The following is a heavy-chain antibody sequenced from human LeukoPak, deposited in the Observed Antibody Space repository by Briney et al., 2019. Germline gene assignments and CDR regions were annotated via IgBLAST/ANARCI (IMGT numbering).Heavy chain of an antibody. Sequence: ASVKVSCKASGYTFTSYGISWVRQAPGQGLEWMGWISAYNGNTNYAQKLQGRVTMTTDTSTSTAYMELRSLRSDDTAVYYCARTVTMTTVTTYDYWGQGTLVTVSS. CDR1: GYTFTSYG. J-gene: IGHJ4*02. CDR2: ISAYNGNT. D-gene: IGHD4-17*01. CDR3: ARTVTMTTVTTYDY. V-gene: IGHV1-18*01.